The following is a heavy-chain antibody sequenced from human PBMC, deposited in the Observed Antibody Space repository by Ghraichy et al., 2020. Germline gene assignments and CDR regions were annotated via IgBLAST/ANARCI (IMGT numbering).Heavy chain of an antibody. D-gene: IGHD1-1*01. CDR1: GFTFDDYA. CDR3: AKAVQEQGTHYYGMDV. J-gene: IGHJ6*02. V-gene: IGHV3-9*01. Sequence: SLNISCAASGFTFDDYAMHWVRQAPGKGLEWVSGISWNSGSIGYADSVKGRFTISRDNAKNSLYLQMNSLRAEDTALYYCAKAVQEQGTHYYGMDVWGQGTTVTVSS. CDR2: ISWNSGSI.